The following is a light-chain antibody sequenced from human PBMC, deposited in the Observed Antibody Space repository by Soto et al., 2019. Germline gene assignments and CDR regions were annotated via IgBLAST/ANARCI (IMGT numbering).Light chain of an antibody. J-gene: IGLJ3*02. CDR1: SAKIGAGYD. CDR3: QSYDSSLSGPGV. CDR2: GNS. Sequence: QSVLTQPPSVSGAPGQRVTISCTGSSAKIGAGYDVHWYQQLPGTAPKLLIYGNSNRPSGVPDRFSGSKSGTSASRAITGLQAEDEADYYCQSYDSSLSGPGVFGGGTKLTVL. V-gene: IGLV1-40*01.